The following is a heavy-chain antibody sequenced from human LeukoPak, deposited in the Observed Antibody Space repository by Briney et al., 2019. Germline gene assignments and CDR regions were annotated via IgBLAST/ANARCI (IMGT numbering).Heavy chain of an antibody. J-gene: IGHJ4*02. CDR1: GYSISSGYY. CDR2: IYHSGST. CDR3: ARQKPFSSSWYGDY. D-gene: IGHD6-13*01. V-gene: IGHV4-38-2*01. Sequence: SETLSLTCAVSGYSISSGYYWGWIRQPPGKELEWIGSIYHSGSTYYNPSLKSRVTISVDTSKNQFSLKLISVTAADTAVYYCARQKPFSSSWYGDYWGQGTLVTFSS.